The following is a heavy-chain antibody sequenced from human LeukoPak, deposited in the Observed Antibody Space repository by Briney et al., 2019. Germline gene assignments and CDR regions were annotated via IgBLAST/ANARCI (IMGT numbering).Heavy chain of an antibody. CDR1: GFTFSSYG. D-gene: IGHD5-18*01. CDR3: AKDKYSYGSGVDAFDI. Sequence: GGSLRLSCAASGFTFSSYGMSWVRQAPGKGLEWVSGISVSGGTTYYADFVKGRFTISRDNSKKTLYLQMNSLRAEDTAFYYCAKDKYSYGSGVDAFDIWGQGTMVTVSS. J-gene: IGHJ3*02. V-gene: IGHV3-23*01. CDR2: ISVSGGTT.